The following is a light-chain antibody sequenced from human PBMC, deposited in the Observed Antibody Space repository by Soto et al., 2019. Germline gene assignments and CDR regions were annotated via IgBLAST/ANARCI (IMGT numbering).Light chain of an antibody. J-gene: IGLJ3*02. CDR2: DVS. CDR1: SSDVGDYNY. Sequence: QSALTQPRSVSGSPGQSVTISCTGTSSDVGDYNYVSWYEQRPGKAPKVMIYDVSRRPSGVPDRFSGSKSGNTASLTISVLQAEDEADYYCCSYAGSYTWVFGGGTKLTVL. V-gene: IGLV2-11*01. CDR3: CSYAGSYTWV.